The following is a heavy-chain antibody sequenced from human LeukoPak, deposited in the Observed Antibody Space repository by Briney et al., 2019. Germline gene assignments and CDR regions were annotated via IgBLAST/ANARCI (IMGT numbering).Heavy chain of an antibody. CDR2: IRYDGGNK. D-gene: IGHD3-10*01. Sequence: GGSLRLSCAASGFTFSSYGMHWVRQAPGKGLEWVAFIRYDGGNKYYADSVKGRFTISRDNSKNTLYLQMNSLRAEDTAVYYCAKERYGSAPDYWGQGTLVTVSS. J-gene: IGHJ4*02. CDR1: GFTFSSYG. V-gene: IGHV3-30*02. CDR3: AKERYGSAPDY.